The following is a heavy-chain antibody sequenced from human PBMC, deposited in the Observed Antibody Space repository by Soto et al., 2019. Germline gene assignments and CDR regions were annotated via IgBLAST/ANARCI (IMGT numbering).Heavy chain of an antibody. J-gene: IGHJ3*02. V-gene: IGHV3-21*01. CDR3: VRDYYDTSGYPNTFEM. D-gene: IGHD3-22*01. CDR1: GFTLSRHT. Sequence: GGSLRLSCAASGFTLSRHTMNWVRQAPGKGLEWVSFIGSRTSDIYYADSVKGRFTISRDNAKNSLYLDLTRLRAEDTAVYFCVRDYYDTSGYPNTFEMWGQETMVTVSS. CDR2: IGSRTSDI.